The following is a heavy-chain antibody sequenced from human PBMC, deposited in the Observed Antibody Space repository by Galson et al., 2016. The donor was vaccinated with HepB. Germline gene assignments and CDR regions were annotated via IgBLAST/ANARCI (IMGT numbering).Heavy chain of an antibody. CDR1: GFTFSSYW. D-gene: IGHD6-13*01. CDR3: AKEEIAAAGTALDY. V-gene: IGHV3-23*01. Sequence: SLRLSCAASGFTFSSYWMHWVRQAPGKGLVWVSTICGSCGDIDYADSVQGRFTISRDNSKNTLSLQMNSLTAEDTATYFCAKEEIAAAGTALDYWGRGTLVTVSS. CDR2: ICGSCGDI. J-gene: IGHJ4*02.